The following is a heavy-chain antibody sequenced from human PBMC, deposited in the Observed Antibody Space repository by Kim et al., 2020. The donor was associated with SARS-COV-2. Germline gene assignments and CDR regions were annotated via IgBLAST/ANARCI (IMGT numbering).Heavy chain of an antibody. CDR3: ARNAYSYNYYEY. V-gene: IGHV3-23*01. CDR2: ITASGGST. J-gene: IGHJ4*02. Sequence: GGSLRLSCEVSGFTFSNYAMNWVRQAPGKGLEWVSGITASGGSTYYADSVKGRFTVSRDNSKNTLYLEVNSLRAEDTAVYYCARNAYSYNYYEYWGQGTLVTVSS. D-gene: IGHD3-22*01. CDR1: GFTFSNYA.